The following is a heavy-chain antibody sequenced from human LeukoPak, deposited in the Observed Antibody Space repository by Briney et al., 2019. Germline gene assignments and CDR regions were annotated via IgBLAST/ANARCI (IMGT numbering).Heavy chain of an antibody. Sequence: GGSLRLSCAASGFTFDDYAMHWVRQAPGKGLEWVSGISWNSGSIGYADSVRGRFTISRDNAKNSLYLQMNSLRAEDTALYYCAKAELAVAGTHFDYWGQGTLVTVSS. J-gene: IGHJ4*02. V-gene: IGHV3-9*01. CDR1: GFTFDDYA. D-gene: IGHD6-19*01. CDR3: AKAELAVAGTHFDY. CDR2: ISWNSGSI.